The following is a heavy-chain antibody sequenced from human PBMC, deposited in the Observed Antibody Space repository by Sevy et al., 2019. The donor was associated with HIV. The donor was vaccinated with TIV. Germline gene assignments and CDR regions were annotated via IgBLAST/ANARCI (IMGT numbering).Heavy chain of an antibody. CDR2: IYPGDSAT. J-gene: IGHJ4*02. CDR3: ARLAGYDSSGYYYPSDY. CDR1: GYSFSSYW. D-gene: IGHD3-22*01. V-gene: IGHV5-51*01. Sequence: GESLKISCMGSGYSFSSYWIGWVRQMPGKGLEWMGIIYPGDSATRYSPSFQGQVTISADKSISTAYLQWSSLKASDTAMYYCARLAGYDSSGYYYPSDYWGQGTLVTVSS.